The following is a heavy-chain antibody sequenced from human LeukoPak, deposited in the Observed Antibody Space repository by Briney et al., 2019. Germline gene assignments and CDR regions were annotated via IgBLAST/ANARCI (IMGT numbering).Heavy chain of an antibody. Sequence: GGSLRLSCAASGFTFSSYAMSWVRQAPGKGLEWVSAISGSGGSTYYADSVKGRFTISRDNSKNMLYLQMNSLRAEDTAVYYCANEYYYDSSGYYYGDALDIWGQGTMVTVSS. CDR2: ISGSGGST. D-gene: IGHD3-22*01. J-gene: IGHJ3*02. CDR3: ANEYYYDSSGYYYGDALDI. V-gene: IGHV3-23*01. CDR1: GFTFSSYA.